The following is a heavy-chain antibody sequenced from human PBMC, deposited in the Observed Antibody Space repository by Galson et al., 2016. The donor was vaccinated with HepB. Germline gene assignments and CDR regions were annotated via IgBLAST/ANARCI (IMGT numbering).Heavy chain of an antibody. CDR1: GLTFNDAW. D-gene: IGHD2-2*01. Sequence: SLRLSCATSGLTFNDAWMTWVRQAPGKGLEWVGRIKSKIDGGTREYAEPVKGRFTISPDDSKNTVYLQMNSLITEDTAVYYCTTMLGNCSSTSCWGQGTLVTVSS. CDR2: IKSKIDGGTR. CDR3: TTMLGNCSSTSC. V-gene: IGHV3-15*01. J-gene: IGHJ4*02.